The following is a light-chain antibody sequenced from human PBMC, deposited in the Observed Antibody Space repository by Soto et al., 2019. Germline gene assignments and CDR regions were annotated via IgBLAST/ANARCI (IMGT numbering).Light chain of an antibody. V-gene: IGKV3-20*01. CDR1: QSVYSGH. J-gene: IGKJ1*01. Sequence: EVVLTQSPDTLSLSPGERATLSCSASQSVYSGHLAWYQHKPGQAHRLHIYGASNRAACISDRFSGIGSGTDFTLTISRLESEDFAVYCCQQYHISPRTFVHGTKVQI. CDR2: GAS. CDR3: QQYHISPRT.